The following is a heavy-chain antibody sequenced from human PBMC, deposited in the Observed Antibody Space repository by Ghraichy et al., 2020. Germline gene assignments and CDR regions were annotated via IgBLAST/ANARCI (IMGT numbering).Heavy chain of an antibody. J-gene: IGHJ1*01. CDR3: AKGHVGRVAVAGCFHH. D-gene: IGHD6-19*01. V-gene: IGHV3-23*01. CDR1: GFTFTKYA. Sequence: GESPNISCAASGFTFTKYALSWVRQAPGKGLEWVSLISATGGSTFYADSVKGRFTISRDVSKNTLYMEMNNLRVEDTAVYFCAKGHVGRVAVAGCFHHWGQGTLVSVSS. CDR2: ISATGGST.